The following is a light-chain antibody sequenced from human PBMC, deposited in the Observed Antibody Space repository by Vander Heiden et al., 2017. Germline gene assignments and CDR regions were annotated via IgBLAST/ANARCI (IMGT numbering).Light chain of an antibody. Sequence: SYELTQPPSVSVSPGQTASITCSGDKLGNKYAFWYQQRPGQSPVLVIYQDTKRPSEIPERFSGSNSGNTATLTISGTQAMDEADYYCQAWDDSAAVVFGGGTKLTVL. J-gene: IGLJ2*01. V-gene: IGLV3-1*01. CDR1: KLGNKY. CDR2: QDT. CDR3: QAWDDSAAVV.